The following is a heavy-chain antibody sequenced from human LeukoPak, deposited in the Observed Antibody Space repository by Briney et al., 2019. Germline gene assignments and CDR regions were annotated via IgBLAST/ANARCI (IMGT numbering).Heavy chain of an antibody. CDR2: ISYDGSNK. J-gene: IGHJ4*02. Sequence: GGSLRLSCAASGFTFSSYGMHWVRQVPGKGLEWVAVISYDGSNKYYADSVKGRFTISRDNSKNTLYLQMNSLRAEDTAVYYCAKLSPGRGDQGVDYWGQGTLVTVSS. V-gene: IGHV3-30*18. CDR3: AKLSPGRGDQGVDY. D-gene: IGHD2-21*02. CDR1: GFTFSSYG.